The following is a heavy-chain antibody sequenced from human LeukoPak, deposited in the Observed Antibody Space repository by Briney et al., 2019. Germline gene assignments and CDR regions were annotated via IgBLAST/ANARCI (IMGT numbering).Heavy chain of an antibody. CDR3: ARLTQSDYYYYMDV. CDR1: GGSISSGSYY. CDR2: IYTSGST. D-gene: IGHD5-24*01. J-gene: IGHJ6*03. V-gene: IGHV4-61*02. Sequence: SETLSLTCTVSGGSISSGSYYWSWIRQPAGKGLEWIGRIYTSGSTNYNPSLKSRVTISVDTSKNQFSLKLSPVAAADTAVYYCARLTQSDYYYYMDVWGKGTTVTVSS.